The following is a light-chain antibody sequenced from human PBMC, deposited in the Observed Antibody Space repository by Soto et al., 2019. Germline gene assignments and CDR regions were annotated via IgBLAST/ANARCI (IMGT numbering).Light chain of an antibody. CDR3: QQCVSWPPLT. J-gene: IGKJ4*01. CDR1: QSVNLN. CDR2: GAS. Sequence: EIVMTQSPATLSVSLGETATLSCRASQSVNLNLAWYQQKPGQAPRLLIYGASIRATGIPARFSGSGAGTEFTLTINSLQSEDSAVYYCQQCVSWPPLTFGGGTTVEIK. V-gene: IGKV3-15*01.